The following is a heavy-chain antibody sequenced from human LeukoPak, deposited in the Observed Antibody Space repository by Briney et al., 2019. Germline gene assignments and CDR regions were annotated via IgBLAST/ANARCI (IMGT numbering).Heavy chain of an antibody. J-gene: IGHJ4*02. V-gene: IGHV4-34*01. CDR2: INHSGST. CDR3: ARLVSWELQRFDY. CDR1: GGSFSGYY. Sequence: KTSETLSLTCAVYGGSFSGYYWSWIRQPPGKGLEWIGEINHSGSTNYNPSLKSRVTISVDTSKNQFSLKLSSVTAADTAVYYCARLVSWELQRFDYWGQGTLVTVSS. D-gene: IGHD1-26*01.